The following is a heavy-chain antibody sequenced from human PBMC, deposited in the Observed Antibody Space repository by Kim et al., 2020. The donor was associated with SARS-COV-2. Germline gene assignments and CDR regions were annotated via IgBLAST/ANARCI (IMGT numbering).Heavy chain of an antibody. CDR3: TTEGGLGFASWNDYYGMDG. CDR1: GFTFSNAW. Sequence: GGSLRLSCAASGFTFSNAWMSWVRQAPGKGLEWVGRIKSKTDGGTTDYAAPVKGRFTISREDSKNTLYLQMNSLKTEDTAVYYCTTEGGLGFASWNDYYGMDGLGQWTTVTVSS. J-gene: IGHJ6*02. CDR2: IKSKTDGGTT. V-gene: IGHV3-15*01. D-gene: IGHD3-16*01.